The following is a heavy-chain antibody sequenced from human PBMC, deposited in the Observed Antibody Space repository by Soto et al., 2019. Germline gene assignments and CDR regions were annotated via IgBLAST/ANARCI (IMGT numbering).Heavy chain of an antibody. V-gene: IGHV3-21*01. Sequence: GGSLRLSCEASGFSFSTYSMHWVRQAPGKGLEWVSSIGRRSDIYYADSVKGRFTISRDNAKNSVSLQMNSLRDEDTAVYYCAREETAWPLAYGLDVWGQGTTVTVAS. CDR1: GFSFSTYS. D-gene: IGHD2-21*02. CDR2: IGRRSDI. J-gene: IGHJ6*02. CDR3: AREETAWPLAYGLDV.